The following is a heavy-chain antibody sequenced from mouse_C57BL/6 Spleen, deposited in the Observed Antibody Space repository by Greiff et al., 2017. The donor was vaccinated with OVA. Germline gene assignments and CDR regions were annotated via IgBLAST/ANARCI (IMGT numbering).Heavy chain of an antibody. CDR3: AGDYDTGFDY. CDR1: GYAFSSYW. V-gene: IGHV1-80*01. CDR2: IYPGDGDT. J-gene: IGHJ2*01. D-gene: IGHD2-4*01. Sequence: VKLVESGAELVKPGASVKISCKASGYAFSSYWMNWVKQRPGKGLEWIGQIYPGDGDTNYNGKFKGKATLTADKSSSTAYMQLSSLTSEDSAVYFCAGDYDTGFDYWGQGTTLTVSS.